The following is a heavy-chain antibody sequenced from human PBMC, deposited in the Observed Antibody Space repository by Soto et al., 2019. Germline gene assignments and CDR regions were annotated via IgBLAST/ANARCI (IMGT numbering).Heavy chain of an antibody. CDR2: VNPNSGAT. J-gene: IGHJ3*01. V-gene: IGHV1-8*02. CDR1: GGTFSSYA. CDR3: ARVSFLAPVTGAEIFDF. Sequence: ASVKVSCKASGGTFSSYAISWVRQAPGQGLEWMGWVNPNSGATNYAQKFQDRVTMTTDTSIRTAYMELSSLRSEDTAVYYCARVSFLAPVTGAEIFDFWGQGTMVTVSS. D-gene: IGHD2-21*02.